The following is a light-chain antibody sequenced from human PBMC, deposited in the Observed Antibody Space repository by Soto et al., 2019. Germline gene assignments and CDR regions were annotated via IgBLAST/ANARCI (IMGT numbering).Light chain of an antibody. CDR1: QVIRND. V-gene: IGKV1-39*01. Sequence: DIQMTQSPSSLSASVGDRVTITFQASQVIRNDLGWYQQKPGRAPKRLIYDVSTLQSGVPSRFSGSGSGTDFTLTISSLQPEDFATYYCQQSYSPPQTFGQGTKVDIK. CDR2: DVS. J-gene: IGKJ1*01. CDR3: QQSYSPPQT.